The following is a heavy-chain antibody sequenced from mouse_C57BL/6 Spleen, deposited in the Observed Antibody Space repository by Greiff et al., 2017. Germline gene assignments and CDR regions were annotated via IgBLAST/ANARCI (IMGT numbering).Heavy chain of an antibody. CDR3: ARELGHFDC. CDR2: IDPSDSET. Sequence: QVQLQQPGAELVRPGSSVKLSCKASGYTFTSYWMHWVKQRPIQGLEWIGNIDPSDSETYYNQKFKDKATLTVDKSSSTTYMQLSSLTSADSAVYYCARELGHFDCWGQGTTLTVSS. CDR1: GYTFTSYW. J-gene: IGHJ2*01. V-gene: IGHV1-52*01.